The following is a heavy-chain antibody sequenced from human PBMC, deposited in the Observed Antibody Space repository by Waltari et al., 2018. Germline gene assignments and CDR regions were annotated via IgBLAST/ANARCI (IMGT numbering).Heavy chain of an antibody. CDR2: IRGDGSFT. D-gene: IGHD6-6*01. CDR1: GFTFSSYS. CDR3: VRSGSSTPFDY. Sequence: EVQLVESGGGLVKPGGSLRLSCAASGFTFSSYSMNWVRQAPGKGLEWVSRIRGDGSFTSYADSVKGRFTISRDNAKNTLYLQMNSLRAEETAVYYCVRSGSSTPFDYWGQGTLVTVSS. J-gene: IGHJ4*02. V-gene: IGHV3-74*02.